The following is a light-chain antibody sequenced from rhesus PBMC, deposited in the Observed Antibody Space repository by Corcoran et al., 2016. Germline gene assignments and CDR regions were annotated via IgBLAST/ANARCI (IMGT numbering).Light chain of an antibody. Sequence: DIQMTQSPSSLSASVGDKVTISCRASQGISSWLAWYQQKPGKAPRLLIYGAARLQNGVTSSFSVRGSGTDYTLTIASLQPEDFATYYCHQGYNAPYSFGQGTKVEI. J-gene: IGKJ2*01. V-gene: IGKV1-18*01. CDR1: QGISSW. CDR2: GAA. CDR3: HQGYNAPYS.